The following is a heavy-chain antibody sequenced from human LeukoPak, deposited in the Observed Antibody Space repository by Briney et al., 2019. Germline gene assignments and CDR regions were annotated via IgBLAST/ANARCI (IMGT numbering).Heavy chain of an antibody. J-gene: IGHJ4*02. CDR1: GFTFSNYA. V-gene: IGHV3-64*01. CDR2: ISSNGGST. Sequence: GGSLRLSCAASGFTFSNYAMHWVRQAPGKGLEYVSAISSNGGSTYYANSVKGRFTISRDNSKNTLYLQMGSLRAGDMAVYYCTRDRWGCTSTSCYDFGYWGQGTLVTVSS. D-gene: IGHD2-2*01. CDR3: TRDRWGCTSTSCYDFGY.